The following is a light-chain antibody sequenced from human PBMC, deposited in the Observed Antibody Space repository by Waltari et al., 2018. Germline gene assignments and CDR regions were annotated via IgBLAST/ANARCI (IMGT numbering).Light chain of an antibody. J-gene: IGLJ3*02. V-gene: IGLV2-23*01. Sequence: HSALTQPASVSGSPGQSITISCTGTSSDVGSYNLVSWYQQHPGKAPKLMIYEGRKRPSGVSNRFSGSKSGNTASLTISGLQAGDEADYYCCSYAGSSTWVFGGGTKLTVL. CDR3: CSYAGSSTWV. CDR1: SSDVGSYNL. CDR2: EGR.